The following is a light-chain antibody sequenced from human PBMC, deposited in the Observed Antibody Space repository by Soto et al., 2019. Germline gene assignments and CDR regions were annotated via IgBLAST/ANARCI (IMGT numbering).Light chain of an antibody. CDR3: QQYNNWPRT. J-gene: IGKJ1*01. CDR1: QSVSSN. V-gene: IGKV3-15*01. Sequence: EIVMTQSPATLSVSPGERATLSCRASQSVSSNLAWYQQKPGQAPRLLIYGASTRATGIPARFSGSGSGTEFTLNISSLQSADFAVYYCQQYNNWPRTFGQGTQVEIK. CDR2: GAS.